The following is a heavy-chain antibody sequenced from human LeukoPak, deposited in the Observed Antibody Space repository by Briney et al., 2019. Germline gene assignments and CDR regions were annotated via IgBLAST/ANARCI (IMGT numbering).Heavy chain of an antibody. CDR1: GYTFTGYY. D-gene: IGHD5-18*01. J-gene: IGHJ6*03. V-gene: IGHV1-2*02. CDR2: INPNSGGT. Sequence: GASVKVSCKASGYTFTGYYMHWVRQAPGQGLEWMGWINPNSGGTNYAQKFQGRVTMTRDTSISTAYMELSRLRSDDTAVYYCARGYSYGYVYYYMDVWGKGTTVTASS. CDR3: ARGYSYGYVYYYMDV.